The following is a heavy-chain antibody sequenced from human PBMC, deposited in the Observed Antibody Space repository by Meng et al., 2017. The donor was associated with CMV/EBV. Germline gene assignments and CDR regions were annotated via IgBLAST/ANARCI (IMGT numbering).Heavy chain of an antibody. CDR2: INPNSGGT. D-gene: IGHD2-15*01. J-gene: IGHJ6*02. CDR1: GYTFTGYY. V-gene: IGHV1-2*02. CDR3: ARLVWPSTRRRYYYYYGMDV. Sequence: ASVKVSCKASGYTFTGYYMHWVRQAPGQGLEWMGWINPNSGGTNYAQKFQGRVTMTRDTSISTAYMELSRLRSDDTAMYYCARLVWPSTRRRYYYYYGMDVWGQGTTVTVSS.